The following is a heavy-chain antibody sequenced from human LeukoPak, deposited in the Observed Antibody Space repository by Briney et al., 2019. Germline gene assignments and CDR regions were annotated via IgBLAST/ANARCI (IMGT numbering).Heavy chain of an antibody. J-gene: IGHJ4*02. CDR2: ISGSGSGGST. CDR1: GFTFSSYA. D-gene: IGHD3-10*01. Sequence: GGSLRLSCAASGFTFSSYAMSWVRLAPGKGLEWVSGISGSGSGGSTYYADSVKGRFTISRDNSKNTLYLQMNSLRAEDTAVYYCAKDSMVRGVTPLPVPLDYWGQGTLVTVSS. V-gene: IGHV3-23*01. CDR3: AKDSMVRGVTPLPVPLDY.